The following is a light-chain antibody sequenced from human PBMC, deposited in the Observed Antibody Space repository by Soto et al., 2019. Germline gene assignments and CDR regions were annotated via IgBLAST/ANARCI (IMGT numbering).Light chain of an antibody. CDR1: QSISNY. J-gene: IGKJ1*01. Sequence: DIHMTQSPSSLSASVGDRVTITCRASQSISNYLNWYQQKPGKAPNLLIYIASNLHSGVPSRFSGSGSGTDFTLSIGSLQPEDFATYFCELSYSTPQAFGQGTKVDIK. CDR3: ELSYSTPQA. CDR2: IAS. V-gene: IGKV1-39*01.